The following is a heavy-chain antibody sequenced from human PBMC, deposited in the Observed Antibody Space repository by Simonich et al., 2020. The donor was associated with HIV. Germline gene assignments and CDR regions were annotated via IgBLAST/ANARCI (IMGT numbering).Heavy chain of an antibody. J-gene: IGHJ4*02. CDR2: INHSGGN. Sequence: QVQLQQWGAGLLKPSETLSLTCSVYGGSLSGHYWTWIRQPPGKGLEWIGGINHSGGNNYNPSLKRRVTISVDTSKNQFSLKLSSVTAADTAVYYCAGSVADIVAAGFGFWGQGTLVTVSS. CDR3: AGSVADIVAAGFGF. D-gene: IGHD5-12*01. CDR1: GGSLSGHY. V-gene: IGHV4-34*02.